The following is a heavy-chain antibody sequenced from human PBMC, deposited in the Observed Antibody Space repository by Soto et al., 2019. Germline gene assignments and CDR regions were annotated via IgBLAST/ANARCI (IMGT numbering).Heavy chain of an antibody. V-gene: IGHV1-18*01. D-gene: IGHD6-19*01. CDR3: ASATSIAVAGKET. J-gene: IGHJ4*02. CDR2: ISFYNGHT. Sequence: QVQLVQSGGEVKKPGASVKVSCKASGDTVTKYGISWVRQAPGQGLEWLGWISFYNGHTNYALKFQDRITFTTDTATRTGSMELGSLTSDDAAVYYCASATSIAVAGKETWGQGTLVTVSS. CDR1: GDTVTKYG.